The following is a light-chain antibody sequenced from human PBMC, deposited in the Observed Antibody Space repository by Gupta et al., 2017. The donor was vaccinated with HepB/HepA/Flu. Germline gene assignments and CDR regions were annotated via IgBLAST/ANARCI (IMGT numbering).Light chain of an antibody. J-gene: IGLJ2*01. Sequence: QSVLTQPPSASGTPGQRVAISCSGSSSNIGNNPVNWYQQLPGTAPKLLIYSNNQRPSGVPDRFSGSKSGTSASLAISGLQSEDEADYYCAAWDGSLNVLVFGGGTKLTV. CDR2: SNN. V-gene: IGLV1-44*01. CDR1: SSNIGNNP. CDR3: AAWDGSLNVLV.